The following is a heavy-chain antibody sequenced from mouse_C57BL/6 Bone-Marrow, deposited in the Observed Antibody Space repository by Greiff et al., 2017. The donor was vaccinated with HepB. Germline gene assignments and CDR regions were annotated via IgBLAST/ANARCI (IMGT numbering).Heavy chain of an antibody. D-gene: IGHD2-3*01. V-gene: IGHV1-55*01. Sequence: VKLMESGAELVKPGASVKMSCKASGYTFTSYWITWVKQRPGQGLEWIGDIYPGSGSTNYNEKFKSKATLTVDTSSSTAYMQLSSLTSEDSAVYYCASGGWLLRQGYFDVWGTGTTVTVSS. CDR3: ASGGWLLRQGYFDV. J-gene: IGHJ1*03. CDR1: GYTFTSYW. CDR2: IYPGSGST.